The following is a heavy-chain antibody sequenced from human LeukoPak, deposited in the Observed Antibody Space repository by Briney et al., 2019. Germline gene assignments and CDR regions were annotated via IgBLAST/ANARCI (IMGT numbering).Heavy chain of an antibody. Sequence: PSETLSLTCTVSGGSISSSSYYWGWIRQPPGKGLEWIGSIYYSGSTYYNPSLKSRVTMSVDTSKNQFSLKLSSVTAADTAVYYCARVVYYDSSGYDYWGQGTLVTVSS. CDR2: IYYSGST. CDR1: GGSISSSSYY. CDR3: ARVVYYDSSGYDY. J-gene: IGHJ4*02. D-gene: IGHD3-22*01. V-gene: IGHV4-39*07.